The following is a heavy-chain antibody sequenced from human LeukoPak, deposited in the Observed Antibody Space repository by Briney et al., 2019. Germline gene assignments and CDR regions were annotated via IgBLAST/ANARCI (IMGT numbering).Heavy chain of an antibody. Sequence: GASVKVSCKASGYTFTSYYMHWVRQAPGQGLEWMGIINPSGGSTSYAQKFQGRVTMTRDTSTSTVYMELSSLRSEDTAVYYCARGVLRYCSSTSCPYNWFDPWGQGTLVTVSS. CDR1: GYTFTSYY. V-gene: IGHV1-46*03. D-gene: IGHD2-2*01. J-gene: IGHJ5*02. CDR3: ARGVLRYCSSTSCPYNWFDP. CDR2: INPSGGST.